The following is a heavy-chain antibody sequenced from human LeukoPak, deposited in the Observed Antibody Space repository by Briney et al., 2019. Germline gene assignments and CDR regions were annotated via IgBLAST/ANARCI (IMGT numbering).Heavy chain of an antibody. D-gene: IGHD3-22*01. Sequence: GGSLRLSCAASGFTFSSYNMHWVRQAPGKGLEWVAFIRYDGSNKYYADSVKGRFTISRDNAKNSLYLQMNSLRAEDTAVYYCARAGPWGGYYYLRAFDIWGQGTMVTVSS. CDR1: GFTFSSYN. J-gene: IGHJ3*02. V-gene: IGHV3-30*02. CDR2: IRYDGSNK. CDR3: ARAGPWGGYYYLRAFDI.